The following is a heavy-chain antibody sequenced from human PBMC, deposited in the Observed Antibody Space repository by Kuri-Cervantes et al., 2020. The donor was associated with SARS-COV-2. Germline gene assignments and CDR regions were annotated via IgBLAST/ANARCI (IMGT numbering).Heavy chain of an antibody. CDR1: GGSISSYY. J-gene: IGHJ4*02. Sequence: ESLKISCTVSGGSISSYYWSWIRQPPGKGLEWIGEINHSGSTNYNPSLKSRVTISVDTSKNQFSLKLSSVTAADTAVYYCARGASYLNYWGQGTLVTVSS. CDR2: INHSGST. CDR3: ARGASYLNY. V-gene: IGHV4-34*01.